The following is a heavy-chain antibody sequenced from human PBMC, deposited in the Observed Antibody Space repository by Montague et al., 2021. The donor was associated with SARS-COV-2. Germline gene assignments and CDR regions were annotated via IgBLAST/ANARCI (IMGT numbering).Heavy chain of an antibody. CDR1: GDSVSSNSVA. J-gene: IGHJ4*02. D-gene: IGHD6-19*01. V-gene: IGHV6-1*01. Sequence: CAISGDSVSSNSVARSWIRQTPSRGPEWLGRIYYRPKWYSDHAPSVRGRLTVNPDASKNEFSLELNYVTPEDTAVYYCVRYSGWFYFDFWGQGTLVTVSS. CDR3: VRYSGWFYFDF. CDR2: IYYRPKWYS.